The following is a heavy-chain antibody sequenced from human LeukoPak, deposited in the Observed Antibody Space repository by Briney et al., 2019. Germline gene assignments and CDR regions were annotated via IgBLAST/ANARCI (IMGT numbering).Heavy chain of an antibody. V-gene: IGHV3-23*01. D-gene: IGHD6-19*01. Sequence: GGSLRLSCAASGFTFSIYAMSWVRQGPGKGLQWVSGISGSGGTTYSADSVKGRFTISRDNAKNSLYLQMNSLRAEDTALYYCAKDASQSTYIAVAGFDYWGQGTLVTVSS. CDR1: GFTFSIYA. J-gene: IGHJ4*02. CDR2: ISGSGGTT. CDR3: AKDASQSTYIAVAGFDY.